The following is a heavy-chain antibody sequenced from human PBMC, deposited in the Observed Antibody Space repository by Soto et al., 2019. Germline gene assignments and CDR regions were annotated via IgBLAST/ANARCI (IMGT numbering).Heavy chain of an antibody. CDR2: IIPIFGTA. CDR1: GGTFSSYA. J-gene: IGHJ4*02. CDR3: ARGANLGYCSSTSCPGYFDY. D-gene: IGHD2-2*01. Sequence: QVQLVQSGAEVKKPGSSVKVSCKASGGTFSSYAISWVRQAPGQGLEWMGGIIPIFGTANYAQKFQGRVTITGDESTSTAYMELSSLRSEDTAVYYCARGANLGYCSSTSCPGYFDYWGQGTLVTVSS. V-gene: IGHV1-69*01.